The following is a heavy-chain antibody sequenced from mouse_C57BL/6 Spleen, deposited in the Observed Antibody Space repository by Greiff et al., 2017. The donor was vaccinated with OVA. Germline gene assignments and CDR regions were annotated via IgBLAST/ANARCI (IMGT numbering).Heavy chain of an antibody. CDR3: ARVGYYGSSYAMDY. D-gene: IGHD1-1*01. J-gene: IGHJ4*01. V-gene: IGHV1-55*01. Sequence: QVQLQQPGAELVKPGASVKMSCKASGYTFTSYWITWVKQRPGQGLEWIGDIYPGSGSTNYNEKFKSKATMTVDTSSSTAYMQLSSLTSEDSAVYDCARVGYYGSSYAMDYWGQGTSVTVSS. CDR1: GYTFTSYW. CDR2: IYPGSGST.